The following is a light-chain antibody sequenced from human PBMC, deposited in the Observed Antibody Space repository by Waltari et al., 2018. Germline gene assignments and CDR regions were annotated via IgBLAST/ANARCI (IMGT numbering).Light chain of an antibody. V-gene: IGLV2-14*01. Sequence: QSALTQPASVSGSPGQAIIISCTGTGSDVGGYDYVSWYQQYPGKAPRLIIYDVYNRTPGVSNRFSGNKSENTASLTISGRQAEDESVYYCSSYTSSGVVFGGGTKLTVL. CDR3: SSYTSSGVV. J-gene: IGLJ2*01. CDR1: GSDVGGYDY. CDR2: DVY.